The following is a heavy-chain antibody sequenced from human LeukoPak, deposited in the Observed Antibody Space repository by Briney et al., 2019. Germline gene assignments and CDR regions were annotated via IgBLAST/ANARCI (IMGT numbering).Heavy chain of an antibody. CDR1: GFTFRSYG. Sequence: GSSLRLSCAASGFTFRSYGMHWVRQAPGRGLEWVAVISYDGSNKYYADSVKGRFTISRDNSKNTLYLQMNSLRAEDTAVYYCAKEWELHPFDYWGQGTLVTVSS. D-gene: IGHD1-26*01. CDR2: ISYDGSNK. V-gene: IGHV3-30*18. CDR3: AKEWELHPFDY. J-gene: IGHJ4*02.